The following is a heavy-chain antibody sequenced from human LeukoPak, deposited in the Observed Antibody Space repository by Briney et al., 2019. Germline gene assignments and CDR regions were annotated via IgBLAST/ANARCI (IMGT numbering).Heavy chain of an antibody. V-gene: IGHV3-66*02. Sequence: GGSLRLSCGASGFTISSNYMSWVRQAPGTGLEWVSVIYGGGSTYYADSVKGRFTISRDNSRNTLYLQMNSLRTEDTAVYYCARRIQYYYDSSGSGAFDIWGQGTMVTVSS. CDR2: IYGGGST. J-gene: IGHJ3*02. D-gene: IGHD3-22*01. CDR1: GFTISSNY. CDR3: ARRIQYYYDSSGSGAFDI.